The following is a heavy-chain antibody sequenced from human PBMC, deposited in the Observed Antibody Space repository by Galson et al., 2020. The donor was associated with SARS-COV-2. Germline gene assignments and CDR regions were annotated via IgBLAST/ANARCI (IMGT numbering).Heavy chain of an antibody. D-gene: IGHD6-6*01. CDR2: TRNKAKRYTT. CDR3: ARESGSSSGGTYYYYGMDV. V-gene: IGHV3-72*01. Sequence: GESLKISCAASGFTFSDHYMDWVGQAPGKGLEWVGRTRNKAKRYTTEYAASVKGRFTISRDDSKNSLCLQMNSLKTEDTAVYYCARESGSSSGGTYYYYGMDVWGQGTTVTVSS. J-gene: IGHJ6*02. CDR1: GFTFSDHY.